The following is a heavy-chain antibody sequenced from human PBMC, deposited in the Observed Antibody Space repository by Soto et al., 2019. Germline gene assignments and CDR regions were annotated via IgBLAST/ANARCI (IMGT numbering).Heavy chain of an antibody. D-gene: IGHD3-10*01. CDR1: GFTFSSYS. J-gene: IGHJ4*02. Sequence: GGSLRLSCAASGFTFSSYSMSWVRQAPGKGLEWVSGFRTGGDDGTTYYADSVKGRFTISRDNSKNTLFLQMNSLRVEDTAIYYCAKKVNSGPGSQYFDYWGQGTLVTVSS. V-gene: IGHV3-23*01. CDR3: AKKVNSGPGSQYFDY. CDR2: FRTGGDDGTT.